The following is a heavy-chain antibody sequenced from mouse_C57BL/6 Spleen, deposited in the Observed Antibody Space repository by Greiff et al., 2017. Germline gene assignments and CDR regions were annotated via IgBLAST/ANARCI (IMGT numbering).Heavy chain of an antibody. J-gene: IGHJ4*01. D-gene: IGHD2-1*01. CDR1: GYTFTSYW. Sequence: QVQLQQSGAELVQPGASVKMSCKASGYTFTSYWITWVKQRPGQGLEWIGDIYPGSGSTNYNEKFKSKATLTVDTSASTASMQLSSLTSEDSAVYYCAREGNGNYVGAMDNWGQGNSVTVSS. CDR3: AREGNGNYVGAMDN. V-gene: IGHV1-55*01. CDR2: IYPGSGST.